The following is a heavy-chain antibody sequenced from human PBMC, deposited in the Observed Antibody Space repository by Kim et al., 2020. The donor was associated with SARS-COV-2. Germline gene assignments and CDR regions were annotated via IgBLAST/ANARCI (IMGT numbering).Heavy chain of an antibody. CDR2: IRQDGDEQ. V-gene: IGHV3-7*01. Sequence: GGSLRLSCAASGFTFDSFWMTWVRQAPGKGLDWVANIRQDGDEQNYVDSVKGRFTVSRDNAKNSLYLQMNSLRAEDTAVYYCARDRGYYTNNMWYDVHDYWGQGTLVTVSS. D-gene: IGHD2-8*01. J-gene: IGHJ4*02. CDR3: ARDRGYYTNNMWYDVHDY. CDR1: GFTFDSFW.